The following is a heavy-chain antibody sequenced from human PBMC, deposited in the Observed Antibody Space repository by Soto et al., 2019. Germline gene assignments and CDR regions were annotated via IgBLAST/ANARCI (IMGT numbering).Heavy chain of an antibody. Sequence: EVQLVESGGGLVKPGGSLRLSWAASGFTFSSYSMNLVRQAPGQGLEWVSSISSSSSYIYYADSVKGRFTISRYNAKNALELQMNSLRAEDTAVYYCARGGAVAEHEGFDYWGQGTLVTVSS. CDR3: ARGGAVAEHEGFDY. J-gene: IGHJ4*02. CDR2: ISSSSSYI. V-gene: IGHV3-21*01. D-gene: IGHD6-19*01. CDR1: GFTFSSYS.